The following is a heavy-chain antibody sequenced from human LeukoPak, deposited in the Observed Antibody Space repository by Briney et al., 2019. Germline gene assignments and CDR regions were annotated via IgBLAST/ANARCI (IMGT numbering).Heavy chain of an antibody. J-gene: IGHJ4*02. Sequence: SETLSLTCSVSGGSISTYYWNWIRQPPGKGLEWFGYVYNSGSRNYNPSLKSRVTLSVDTTKNQFSLKLSSVTAADAAVYYCARNYNRGLSYFDPWGQGILVTVSS. D-gene: IGHD1-14*01. V-gene: IGHV4-59*01. CDR3: ARNYNRGLSYFDP. CDR2: VYNSGSR. CDR1: GGSISTYY.